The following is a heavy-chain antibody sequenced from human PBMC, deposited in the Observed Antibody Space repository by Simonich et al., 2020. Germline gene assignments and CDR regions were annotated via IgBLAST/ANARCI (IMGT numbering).Heavy chain of an antibody. CDR3: ARSTTGTTAFDI. V-gene: IGHV1-18*01. Sequence: QVQLVQSGAEVKKPGASVKVSCKAFGYTFTRYGISWVRQAPGKGLEWMGWNSAYNGNTNYAQKLQGRVTMTTDTSTSTAYMELRSLRSDDTAVYYCARSTTGTTAFDIWGQGTMVTVSS. CDR2: NSAYNGNT. J-gene: IGHJ3*02. CDR1: GYTFTRYG. D-gene: IGHD1-1*01.